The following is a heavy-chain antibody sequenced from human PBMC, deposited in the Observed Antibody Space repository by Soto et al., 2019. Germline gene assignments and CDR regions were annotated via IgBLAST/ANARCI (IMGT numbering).Heavy chain of an antibody. Sequence: SQTLSLTCAISGDNVSSNSAAWNWIRQSPSRGLEWLGRTYYRSKWYNDYAVSVKSRITINPDTSKNQFSLQLNSVTPEDTAVYYCARAGYSSGWFYYYYGMDVWGQGITVTVSS. D-gene: IGHD6-19*01. CDR3: ARAGYSSGWFYYYYGMDV. V-gene: IGHV6-1*01. CDR1: GDNVSSNSAA. CDR2: TYYRSKWYN. J-gene: IGHJ6*02.